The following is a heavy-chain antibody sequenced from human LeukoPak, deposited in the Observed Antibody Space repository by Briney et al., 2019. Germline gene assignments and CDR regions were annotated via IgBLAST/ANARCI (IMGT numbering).Heavy chain of an antibody. Sequence: GRSLRLSCAASGFTFSSYDMHWVRQAPGKGLEWVAVIWYDGSNKYYADSVKGRFTISRDNSKNTLYLQMNSLRAEDTAVYYCARAIDDYYYYYYMDVWGKGTTVTVSS. CDR3: ARAIDDYYYYYYMDV. J-gene: IGHJ6*03. V-gene: IGHV3-33*01. CDR2: IWYDGSNK. CDR1: GFTFSSYD.